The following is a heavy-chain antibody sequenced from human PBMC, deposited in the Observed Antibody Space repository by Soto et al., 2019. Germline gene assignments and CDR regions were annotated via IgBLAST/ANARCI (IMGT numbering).Heavy chain of an antibody. Sequence: SETLSLTCAVYGGSFSGYYWSWIRQPPGKGLEWIGEINHSGSTNYNPSLKSRVTISVDTSKNQFSLKLSSVTAADTAVYYCARGGERHRRIAARPSWFDPWGQGTLVTVSS. D-gene: IGHD6-6*01. V-gene: IGHV4-34*01. J-gene: IGHJ5*02. CDR2: INHSGST. CDR3: ARGGERHRRIAARPSWFDP. CDR1: GGSFSGYY.